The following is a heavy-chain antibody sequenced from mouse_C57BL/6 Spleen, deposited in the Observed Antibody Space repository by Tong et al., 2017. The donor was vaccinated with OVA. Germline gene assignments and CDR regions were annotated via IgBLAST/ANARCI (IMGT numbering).Heavy chain of an antibody. CDR3: ARLGIYYDYPYYAMNY. V-gene: IGHV1-18*01. J-gene: IGHJ4*01. Sequence: EVQLQESGPELVKPGASVKIPCKASGYTFTDYNMDWVKQSHGKSLEWIGDINPNNGGTIYNQKFKGKATLTVDKSSSTAYMELRSLTSEDTAVYYCARLGIYYDYPYYAMNYWGQVIPDTVAS. CDR2: INPNNGGT. CDR1: GYTFTDYN. D-gene: IGHD2-4*01.